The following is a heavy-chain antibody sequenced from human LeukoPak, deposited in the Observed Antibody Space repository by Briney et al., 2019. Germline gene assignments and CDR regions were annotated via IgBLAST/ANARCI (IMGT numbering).Heavy chain of an antibody. CDR3: AKGFTYYDISGLHY. CDR1: GFTSSSYG. Sequence: PGGSLRLSCAASGFTSSSYGMHWVRQAPGKGLEWVAFIRYDGSNKYYADSVKGRFTISRDNAKNSLFLQMNSLRAEDTAVYYCAKGFTYYDISGLHYWGQGTLVTVSS. D-gene: IGHD3-22*01. CDR2: IRYDGSNK. V-gene: IGHV3-30*02. J-gene: IGHJ4*02.